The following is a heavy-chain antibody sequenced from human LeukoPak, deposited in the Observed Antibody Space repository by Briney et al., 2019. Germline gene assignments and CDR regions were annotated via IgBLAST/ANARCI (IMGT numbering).Heavy chain of an antibody. CDR3: AKVAVFRDIVVEVAATPHFDY. Sequence: GGSLRLSCAARGFTFSGYWMGSVRQAPGKGLEWVACIKQDGSEKYYADSMKGRFTISRDNAKHSLFLQMNRLRAEDTAVYFCAKVAVFRDIVVEVAATPHFDYWAQGTLVTVSS. V-gene: IGHV3-7*02. D-gene: IGHD2-15*01. CDR1: GFTFSGYW. CDR2: IKQDGSEK. J-gene: IGHJ4*02.